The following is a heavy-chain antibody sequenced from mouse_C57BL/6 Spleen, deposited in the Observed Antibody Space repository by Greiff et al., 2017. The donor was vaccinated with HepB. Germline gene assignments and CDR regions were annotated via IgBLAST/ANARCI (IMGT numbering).Heavy chain of an antibody. V-gene: IGHV5-16*01. CDR3: ARDGEGAMDY. CDR2: INYDGSST. J-gene: IGHJ4*01. CDR1: GFTFSDYY. Sequence: DVHLVESEGGLVQPGSSMKLSCTASGFTFSDYYMAWVRQVPEKGLEWVANINYDGSSTYYLDSLKSRFIISRDNAKNILYLQMSSLKSEDTATYYCARDGEGAMDYWGQGTSVTVSS.